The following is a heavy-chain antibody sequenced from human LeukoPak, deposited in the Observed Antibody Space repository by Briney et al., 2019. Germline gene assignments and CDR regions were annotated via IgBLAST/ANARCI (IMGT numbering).Heavy chain of an antibody. CDR3: ARVANFGTYPPFYFDS. Sequence: GGSLRLSCAASAFTFSSYSMNWVRQAPGKGLEWVSSIGTSSDYIYYSDSVKGRFTISRDNAKNSLFLQMNSLRAEGTAVYYCARVANFGTYPPFYFDSWGQGTLVTVSS. J-gene: IGHJ4*02. CDR1: AFTFSSYS. V-gene: IGHV3-21*01. D-gene: IGHD3-3*01. CDR2: IGTSSDYI.